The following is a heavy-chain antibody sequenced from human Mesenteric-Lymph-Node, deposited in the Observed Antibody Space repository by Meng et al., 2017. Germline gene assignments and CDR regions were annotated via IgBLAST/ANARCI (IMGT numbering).Heavy chain of an antibody. J-gene: IGHJ4*02. CDR2: TYYRSKYYN. Sequence: QVPLHGSGLGKRSQPPSLTAATSGDSVSSNIAALNWIRQPPSRGLEWLGRTYYRSKYYNDYALSVKSRITINPDTSKNQFSLQLNSVTPEDTAIYFCARDWGDVRGGFDFWGQGTLVTVSS. CDR3: ARDWGDVRGGFDF. D-gene: IGHD3-10*02. CDR1: GDSVSSNIAA. V-gene: IGHV6-1*01.